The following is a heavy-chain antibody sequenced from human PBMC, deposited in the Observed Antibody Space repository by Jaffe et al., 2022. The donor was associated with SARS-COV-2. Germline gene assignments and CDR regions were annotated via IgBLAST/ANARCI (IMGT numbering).Heavy chain of an antibody. Sequence: QLQLQESGPGLVKPSETLSLTCTVSGGSISSSSYYWGWIRQPPGKGLEWIGSIYYSGSTYYNPSLKSRVTISVDTSKNQFSLKLSSVTAADTAVYYCARQRLFIVGATYYFDYWGQGTLVTVSS. CDR3: ARQRLFIVGATYYFDY. CDR2: IYYSGST. CDR1: GGSISSSSYY. D-gene: IGHD1-26*01. V-gene: IGHV4-39*01. J-gene: IGHJ4*02.